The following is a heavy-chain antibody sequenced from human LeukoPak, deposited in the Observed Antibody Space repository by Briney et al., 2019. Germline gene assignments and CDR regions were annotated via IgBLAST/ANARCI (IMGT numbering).Heavy chain of an antibody. CDR1: KFTLSNYA. D-gene: IGHD6-13*01. CDR2: ISSSGGSI. V-gene: IGHV3-23*01. CDR3: AKDYSGSWYYFDY. Sequence: GGSLRLSCAASKFTLSNYAMTWVRQAPGKGVEWVSTISSSGGSILYSDSVKGRFNICRENSKNSVYVKMNRLRAGDTAVYYCAKDYSGSWYYFDYWGQGTLVTVSS. J-gene: IGHJ4*02.